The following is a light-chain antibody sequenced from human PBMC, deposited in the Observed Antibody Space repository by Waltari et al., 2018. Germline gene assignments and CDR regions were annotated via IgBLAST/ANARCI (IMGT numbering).Light chain of an antibody. Sequence: QSALTQPASVSGSPGQSITISCTGSSSDFGTYKFVSWYQQHPGKAPKLMIYEINQRPSGISNRFSGSKFGNTAVLTISGLQTDDEADYYCCSYVTGDTWVFGGGTRVAV. CDR2: EIN. CDR1: SSDFGTYKF. V-gene: IGLV2-23*02. CDR3: CSYVTGDTWV. J-gene: IGLJ3*02.